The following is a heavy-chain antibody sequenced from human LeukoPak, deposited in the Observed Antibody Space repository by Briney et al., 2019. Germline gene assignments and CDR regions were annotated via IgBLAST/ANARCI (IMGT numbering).Heavy chain of an antibody. CDR3: ARGVAAAGTWPYYFDY. J-gene: IGHJ4*02. CDR2: INHSGST. D-gene: IGHD6-13*01. Sequence: SETLSLTCAVYGGSFSGYYWSWIRQPPGKGLEWIGEINHSGSTYYNPSLKSRVTISVDRSKNQFSLKLSSVTAADTAVYYCARGVAAAGTWPYYFDYWGQGTLVTVSS. CDR1: GGSFSGYY. V-gene: IGHV4-34*01.